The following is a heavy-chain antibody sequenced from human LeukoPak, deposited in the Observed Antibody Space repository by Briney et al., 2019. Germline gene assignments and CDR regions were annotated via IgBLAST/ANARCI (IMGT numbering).Heavy chain of an antibody. CDR1: GGTFSSYT. V-gene: IGHV1-69*02. J-gene: IGHJ6*03. CDR2: IIPILGIA. CDR3: ARIEGEGGYSGYDFLFSYYYYYMDV. Sequence: ASVKVSCKASGGTFSSYTISWVRQAPGQGLEWMGRIIPILGIANYAQKFQGRVTITADKSTSTAYMELSSLKASDTAMYYCARIEGEGGYSGYDFLFSYYYYYMDVWGKGTTVTVSS. D-gene: IGHD5-12*01.